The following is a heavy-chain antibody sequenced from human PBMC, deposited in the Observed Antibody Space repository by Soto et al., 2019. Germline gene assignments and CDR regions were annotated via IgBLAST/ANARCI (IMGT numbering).Heavy chain of an antibody. CDR3: AREHTAMVSGFDY. D-gene: IGHD5-18*01. CDR1: GCTFSSYS. J-gene: IGHJ4*01. CDR2: ISSSSSTI. Sequence: EVQLVESGGGLVQPGGSLRLSCAASGCTFSSYSMNWVRQAPGKGLEWVSYISSSSSTIYYAASVKGRFTISRDNAKNPLYVPMNNPRAEDTAVYYCAREHTAMVSGFDYWVQGTLVTVSS. V-gene: IGHV3-48*01.